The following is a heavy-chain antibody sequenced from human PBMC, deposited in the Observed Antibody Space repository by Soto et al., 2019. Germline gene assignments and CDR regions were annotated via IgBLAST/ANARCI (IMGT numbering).Heavy chain of an antibody. CDR3: ARDNGYGHFDS. CDR2: MFYSGST. Sequence: TLSLTCTVSGASISSGRSYWSWIRQHPGKGLEWIGYMFYSGSTYYHPSLKSRVNISADTSKNQFSLRLTSVTPADTAVYYCARDNGYGHFDSWGQGSLVTVSS. D-gene: IGHD5-12*01. CDR1: GASISSGRSY. J-gene: IGHJ4*02. V-gene: IGHV4-31*03.